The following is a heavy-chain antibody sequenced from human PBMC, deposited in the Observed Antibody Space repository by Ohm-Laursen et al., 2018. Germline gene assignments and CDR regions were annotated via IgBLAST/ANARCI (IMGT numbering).Heavy chain of an antibody. CDR3: TATLYYYDGGVH. Sequence: SLRLSCAASGFIFSNAWMSWVRQAPGKGLDWVGRIKSKTDGGTTDYAAPVKGRFTISRDDSKNTLYLQMNTLKIEDTAVYYCTATLYYYDGGVHWGQGTLVTVSS. D-gene: IGHD3-22*01. CDR2: IKSKTDGGTT. V-gene: IGHV3-15*01. J-gene: IGHJ4*02. CDR1: GFIFSNAW.